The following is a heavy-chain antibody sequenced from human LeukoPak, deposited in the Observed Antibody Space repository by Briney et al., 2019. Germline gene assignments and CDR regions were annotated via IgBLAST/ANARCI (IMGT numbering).Heavy chain of an antibody. V-gene: IGHV3-13*01. Sequence: GGSLRLSCAASGFTLSTYDLHWVRQATGKGLEWVSAIAIAGDTYYAGSVKGRFTISRENAKNSLYLQMNSLRAGDTAVYYCARGARDLYSSGWRDFDYWGQGSLVTVSS. CDR3: ARGARDLYSSGWRDFDY. J-gene: IGHJ4*02. D-gene: IGHD6-19*01. CDR2: IAIAGDT. CDR1: GFTLSTYD.